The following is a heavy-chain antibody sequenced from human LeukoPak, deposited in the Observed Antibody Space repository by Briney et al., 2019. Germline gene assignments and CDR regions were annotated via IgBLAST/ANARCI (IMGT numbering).Heavy chain of an antibody. D-gene: IGHD3-10*01. CDR1: GFTFSSHW. CDR3: ARGPPYGSGSYYPGDY. V-gene: IGHV3-74*01. Sequence: GGSLRLSCAASGFTFSSHWMHWVRQAPGKGLVWVSRINSDGSSTSYADSVKGRFTISRDNAKNTLYLQMSSLRAEDTAVYYCARGPPYGSGSYYPGDYWGQGTLVTVSS. CDR2: INSDGSST. J-gene: IGHJ4*02.